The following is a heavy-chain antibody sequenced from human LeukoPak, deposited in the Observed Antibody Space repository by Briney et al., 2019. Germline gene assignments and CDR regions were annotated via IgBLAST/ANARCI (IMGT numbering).Heavy chain of an antibody. V-gene: IGHV1-46*01. Sequence: ASVKVSCKASGYTFTSYYMHWVRQAPGQGLEWMGIINPSGGSTSYAQKFQGRVTMTRDTSTSTVYIELSSLRSEDTAVYYCARDLNRYFDWSYTFDPWGQGTLVTVSS. J-gene: IGHJ5*02. CDR3: ARDLNRYFDWSYTFDP. D-gene: IGHD3-9*01. CDR2: INPSGGST. CDR1: GYTFTSYY.